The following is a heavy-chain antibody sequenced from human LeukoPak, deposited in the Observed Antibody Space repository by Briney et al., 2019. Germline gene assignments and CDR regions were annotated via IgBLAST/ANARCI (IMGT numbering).Heavy chain of an antibody. CDR3: ARIRQIRFGESDY. D-gene: IGHD3-10*01. Sequence: GGSLRLSCAASRFTFSSYSMNWVRQAPGKGLEWVSSISSSSNYMYYADSVKGRFTISRDNAKNSLYLQMNSLRAEDTAVYYCARIRQIRFGESDYWGQGTLVTVSS. CDR2: ISSSSNYM. CDR1: RFTFSSYS. J-gene: IGHJ4*02. V-gene: IGHV3-21*01.